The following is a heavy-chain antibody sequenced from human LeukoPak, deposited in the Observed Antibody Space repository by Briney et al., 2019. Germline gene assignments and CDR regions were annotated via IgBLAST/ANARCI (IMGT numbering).Heavy chain of an antibody. V-gene: IGHV3-23*01. CDR2: ISGSGGAT. Sequence: GGSLSLSCAAAGFTFSSYAMGWVRQATGKGLEWVSAISGSGGATYYADSVKGRFTISRDNSKNTLYLQMNSLRAEDTAVYYCAKREVVGLYYFDYSGQGTLVTVSS. D-gene: IGHD1-26*01. CDR1: GFTFSSYA. J-gene: IGHJ4*02. CDR3: AKREVVGLYYFDY.